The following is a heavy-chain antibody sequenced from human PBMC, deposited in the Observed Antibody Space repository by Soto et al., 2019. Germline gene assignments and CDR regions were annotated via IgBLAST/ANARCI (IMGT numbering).Heavy chain of an antibody. J-gene: IGHJ3*02. V-gene: IGHV4-39*01. D-gene: IGHD5-12*01. CDR3: ARHQGPFSGYDADAFDI. CDR2: INYRGTT. Sequence: SETLSLTCTVSVGPIINGDSYLNWIRQHPEKGPEWIGSINYRGTTYYNPSLKSRVTISVDTSKNQFSLKLSSVTAADTAVYYCARHQGPFSGYDADAFDIWGQGTMVTVSS. CDR1: VGPIINGDSY.